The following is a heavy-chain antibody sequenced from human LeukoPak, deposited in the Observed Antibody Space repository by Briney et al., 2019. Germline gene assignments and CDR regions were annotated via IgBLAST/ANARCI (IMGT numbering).Heavy chain of an antibody. J-gene: IGHJ6*02. CDR1: GGSFSGYY. Sequence: PSETLSLTCAVYGGSFSGYYWSWIRQPPGKGLEWIGEINHSGSTNYNPSLKSRVTISVDTSKNQFSLKLSSVTAADTAVYYCARGFPDYYDSSGSRPYYYGMDVWGQGTTVTVSS. V-gene: IGHV4-34*01. CDR3: ARGFPDYYDSSGSRPYYYGMDV. D-gene: IGHD3-22*01. CDR2: INHSGST.